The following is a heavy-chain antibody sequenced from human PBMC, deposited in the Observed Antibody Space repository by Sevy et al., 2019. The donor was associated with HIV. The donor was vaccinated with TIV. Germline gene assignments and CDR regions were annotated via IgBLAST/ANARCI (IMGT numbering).Heavy chain of an antibody. D-gene: IGHD2-8*01. Sequence: GESLKISCEASGFTFSKYSMSWVRQAPGKGLEWVSTFSFGCGRINYAESVKGRFTISRDDSKNTLYLQMNSLRAEDTAVYYCAREGCTKPHDYWGQGTLVTVSS. CDR1: GFTFSKYS. V-gene: IGHV3-23*01. CDR3: AREGCTKPHDY. CDR2: FSFGCGRI. J-gene: IGHJ4*02.